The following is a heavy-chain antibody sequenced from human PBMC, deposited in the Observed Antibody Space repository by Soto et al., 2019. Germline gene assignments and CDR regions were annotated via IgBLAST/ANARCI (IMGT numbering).Heavy chain of an antibody. J-gene: IGHJ6*02. D-gene: IGHD2-15*01. Sequence: PSETLSLTCSVSGGSMRSYYWNWIRQPAGKGLEWIGRIYSRGDTNYNPSLKSRVTMLVDTSKNEFSLRLNSVTAADTAVYYCAGIGEDIYYGMDVWGQGTTVTVYS. CDR2: IYSRGDT. CDR3: AGIGEDIYYGMDV. V-gene: IGHV4-4*07. CDR1: GGSMRSYY.